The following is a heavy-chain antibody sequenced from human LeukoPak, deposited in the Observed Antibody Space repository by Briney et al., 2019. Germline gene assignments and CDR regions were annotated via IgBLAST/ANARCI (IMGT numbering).Heavy chain of an antibody. CDR2: ISGSGGST. D-gene: IGHD2-2*01. V-gene: IGHV3-23*01. Sequence: GSLRLSCAASGFTFSIYAMSWVRQAPGKGLEWVSAISGSGGSTYYADSVKGRFTISRDNSKNTLYLQMNSLRAEDTAVYYCAKGLVVPAADTLGVDYWGQGTLVTVSS. J-gene: IGHJ4*02. CDR3: AKGLVVPAADTLGVDY. CDR1: GFTFSIYA.